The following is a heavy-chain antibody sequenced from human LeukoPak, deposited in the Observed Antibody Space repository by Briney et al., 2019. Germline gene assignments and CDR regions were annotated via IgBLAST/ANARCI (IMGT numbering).Heavy chain of an antibody. V-gene: IGHV4-59*01. CDR1: GGSISSYY. CDR3: ARDRNRIGFDP. D-gene: IGHD1-14*01. Sequence: PSETLSLTCTVSGGSISSYYWSWIRQPPGKGLEWIGFISSSGSTNYNPSLKSRVTISVDTSKNQFSLKLNSVTAADTAVYYCARDRNRIGFDPWGQGTLVTVSS. J-gene: IGHJ5*02. CDR2: ISSSGST.